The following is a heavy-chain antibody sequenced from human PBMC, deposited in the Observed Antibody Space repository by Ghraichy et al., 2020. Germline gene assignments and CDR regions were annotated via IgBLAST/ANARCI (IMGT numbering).Heavy chain of an antibody. D-gene: IGHD5-12*01. J-gene: IGHJ4*02. Sequence: GSLRLSCAASGFTFSSYAMSWVRQAPGKGLEWVSAISGSGGSTYYADSVKGRFTISRDNSKNTLYLQMNSLRAEDTAVYYCAKVHDSGYDTRVGFDYWGQGTLVTVSS. V-gene: IGHV3-23*01. CDR3: AKVHDSGYDTRVGFDY. CDR2: ISGSGGST. CDR1: GFTFSSYA.